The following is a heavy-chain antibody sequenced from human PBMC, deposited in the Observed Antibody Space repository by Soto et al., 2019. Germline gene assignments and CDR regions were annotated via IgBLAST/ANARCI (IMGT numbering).Heavy chain of an antibody. D-gene: IGHD3-16*01. Sequence: GXPLRRSSAATAFTFITHCTSSVAQAPGKGLGWVANIKQDGSEKYYVDSVKSRFTIPRDNAKNSLYLQMNSLRAEDMAVYYCARGGRLGAFDVWGQGTMVTVSS. J-gene: IGHJ3*01. CDR3: ARGGRLGAFDV. CDR2: IKQDGSEK. V-gene: IGHV3-7*01. CDR1: AFTFITHC.